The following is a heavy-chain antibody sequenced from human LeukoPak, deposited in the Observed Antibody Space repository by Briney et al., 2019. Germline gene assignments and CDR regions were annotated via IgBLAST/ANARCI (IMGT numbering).Heavy chain of an antibody. CDR2: IYYSGST. CDR3: ARHLTTYYYDRSGYADPSYYFDY. D-gene: IGHD3-22*01. Sequence: SETLSLTCTVSGGSISSYYWSWIRQPPGKGLEWIGYIYYSGSTNYNPSLKSRVTISVDTSKNQFSLKLSSVTAADTAVYYCARHLTTYYYDRSGYADPSYYFDYWGQGTLVTVSS. J-gene: IGHJ4*02. V-gene: IGHV4-59*08. CDR1: GGSISSYY.